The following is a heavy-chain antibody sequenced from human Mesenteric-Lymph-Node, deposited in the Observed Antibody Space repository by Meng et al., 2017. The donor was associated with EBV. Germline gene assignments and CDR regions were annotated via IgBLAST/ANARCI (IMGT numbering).Heavy chain of an antibody. CDR2: IYHSAST. CDR3: ASYATLDPLS. V-gene: IGHV4-4*02. D-gene: IGHD1-1*01. CDR1: GGSISSANW. Sequence: QVPSQESGPGLVKPWGTLSLTCTVSGGSISSANWGRWDRQPPGKRLEWIGEIYHSASTNYNPSLKSRVTISLDKSKNQFSLKLSSVTAADTAVYYCASYATLDPLSWGQGTLVTVSS. J-gene: IGHJ4*02.